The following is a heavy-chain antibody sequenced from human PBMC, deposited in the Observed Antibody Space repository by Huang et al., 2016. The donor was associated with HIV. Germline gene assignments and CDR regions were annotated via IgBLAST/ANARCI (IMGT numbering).Heavy chain of an antibody. CDR3: ARDRRHCSGGSCYYSDY. V-gene: IGHV4-59*13. J-gene: IGHJ4*01. D-gene: IGHD2-15*01. CDR2: MYYSGVS. Sequence: GKGLEWIGSMYYSGVSNYSPSLKSRVFISVDTSRNQFALKLSSVTAADTAVYYCARDRRHCSGGSCYYSDYWGHGTLVTVSS.